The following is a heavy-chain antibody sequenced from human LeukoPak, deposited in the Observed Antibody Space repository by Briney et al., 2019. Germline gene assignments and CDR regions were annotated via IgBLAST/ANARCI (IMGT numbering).Heavy chain of an antibody. CDR1: GYTFTSYG. J-gene: IGHJ4*02. V-gene: IGHV1-18*01. CDR2: ISAYNGNT. D-gene: IGHD3-22*01. Sequence: WASVKVSCKASGYTFTSYGISWVRQAPGQGLEWMGWISAYNGNTNYAQKLQGRVTMTTDTSTSTAYMELRSLRSDDTAVYYCAREGGGSGYYFFLDYWGQGTLVTVSS. CDR3: AREGGGSGYYFFLDY.